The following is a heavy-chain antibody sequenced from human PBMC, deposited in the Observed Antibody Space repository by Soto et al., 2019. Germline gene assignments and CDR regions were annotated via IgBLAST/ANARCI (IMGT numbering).Heavy chain of an antibody. J-gene: IGHJ4*02. CDR3: AKPRVAGVLSFNSYYFDY. CDR1: GFTFSSYG. D-gene: IGHD6-19*01. V-gene: IGHV3-30*18. Sequence: GGSLRLSCAASGFTFSSYGMHWVRQAPGKGLEWVAVISDDGRNKYYADSVKGRFTISRDNSKNTLYLQMNSLRAEDTALYYCAKPRVAGVLSFNSYYFDYWGQGTVVTVSS. CDR2: ISDDGRNK.